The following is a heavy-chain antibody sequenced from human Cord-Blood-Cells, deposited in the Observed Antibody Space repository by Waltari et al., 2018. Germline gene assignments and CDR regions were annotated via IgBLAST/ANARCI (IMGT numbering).Heavy chain of an antibody. D-gene: IGHD2-15*01. V-gene: IGHV4-38-2*01. J-gene: IGHJ4*02. CDR2: IYHSGSP. CDR1: GYSISSGYY. Sequence: QVQLQESGPGLVKPSETLSLTCAVSGYSISSGYYWGWIRQPPGKGLEWIGSIYHSGSPYYNPALKSRVTIAVDTAKNQFSLKLSSVTAADTAVYYWARGMYSSSFLGYCSGGSCYFDYWGQGTLVTVSS. CDR3: ARGMYSSSFLGYCSGGSCYFDY.